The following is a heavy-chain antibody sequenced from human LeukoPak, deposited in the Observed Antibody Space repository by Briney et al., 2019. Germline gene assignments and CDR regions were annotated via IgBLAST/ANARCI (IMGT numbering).Heavy chain of an antibody. D-gene: IGHD3-10*01. V-gene: IGHV3-23*01. CDR1: GFTFSSYA. CDR3: AKGQDRYGSGRWPFDY. CDR2: ISGSGGST. Sequence: GGSLRLSCAASGFTFSSYAMSWVRQAPGKGLEWVSAISGSGGSTYYADSVRGRFTISRDNSKNTLYLQMNSLRAEDTAVYYCAKGQDRYGSGRWPFDYWGQGTLVTVSS. J-gene: IGHJ4*02.